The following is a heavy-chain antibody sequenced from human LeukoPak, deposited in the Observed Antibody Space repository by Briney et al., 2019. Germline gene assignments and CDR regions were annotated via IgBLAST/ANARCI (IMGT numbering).Heavy chain of an antibody. Sequence: ASVKVSCKASGYTFTGYYMHWVRQAPGQGLEWMGWINPNSGGTNYAQKFQGRVTMTRDTSISTAYMELSRLRSDDTAVYYCARTARYSYADYFDYWGQGTLVTVSS. CDR1: GYTFTGYY. D-gene: IGHD5-18*01. V-gene: IGHV1-2*02. CDR2: INPNSGGT. J-gene: IGHJ4*02. CDR3: ARTARYSYADYFDY.